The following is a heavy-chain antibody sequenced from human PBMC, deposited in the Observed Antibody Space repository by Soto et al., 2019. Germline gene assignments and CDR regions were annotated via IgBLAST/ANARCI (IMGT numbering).Heavy chain of an antibody. D-gene: IGHD3-10*01. CDR1: GFTFSSYW. CDR3: VRSSGWTGDY. CDR2: IKEDGSEI. V-gene: IGHV3-7*04. J-gene: IGHJ4*02. Sequence: EVQLVESGGGLVQPGGSLRLSCVASGFTFSSYWMCWVRQVPGKGLEWVANIKEDGSEIHYVDSVKGRFTISRDNAKNSLYLQMSSLRVEDTDVYHCVRSSGWTGDYWGQGILVTVSS.